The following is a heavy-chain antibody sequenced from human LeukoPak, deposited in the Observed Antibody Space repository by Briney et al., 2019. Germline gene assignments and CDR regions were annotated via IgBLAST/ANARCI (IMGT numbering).Heavy chain of an antibody. J-gene: IGHJ3*02. V-gene: IGHV3-66*01. D-gene: IGHD2-2*01. CDR1: GFSVSNNY. CDR2: IYSGGNT. Sequence: PGGSLRLSCTVSGFSVSNNYMSWVRQAPGKGLEWVSFIYSGGNTYYADSVKGRFTISRDNAKNSLYLQMNSLRDEDTAVYYCARGGYCSSTSCPYYDAFDIWGQGTMVTVSS. CDR3: ARGGYCSSTSCPYYDAFDI.